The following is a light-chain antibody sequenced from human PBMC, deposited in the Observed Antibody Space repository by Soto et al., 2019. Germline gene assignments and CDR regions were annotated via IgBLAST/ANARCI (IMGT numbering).Light chain of an antibody. Sequence: QSVLTQPPSASGTPVQRVTISCSGSSSNVGVNFVYWYQHLPGTAPKLLIYRNDQRPSGVPDRFSGSKSGTSSSLAISGLRFEDEADYYCAAWDDSLRGRLFGTGTKVTVL. J-gene: IGLJ1*01. CDR3: AAWDDSLRGRL. CDR2: RND. V-gene: IGLV1-47*01. CDR1: SSNVGVNF.